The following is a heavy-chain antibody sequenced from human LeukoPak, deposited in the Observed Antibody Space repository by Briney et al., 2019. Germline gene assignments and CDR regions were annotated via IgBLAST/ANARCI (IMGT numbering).Heavy chain of an antibody. J-gene: IGHJ4*02. CDR1: GGSISSYY. V-gene: IGHV4-59*01. Sequence: SETLSLTCTVSGGSISSYYWSWIRQPPGKGLEWIGYIYYSGSTNYSPSLKSRVTISVDTSKNQFSLKLSSVTAADTAVYYCARVTYYDYVWGSSAGLYYFDYWGQGTLVTVSS. CDR3: ARVTYYDYVWGSSAGLYYFDY. D-gene: IGHD3-16*01. CDR2: IYYSGST.